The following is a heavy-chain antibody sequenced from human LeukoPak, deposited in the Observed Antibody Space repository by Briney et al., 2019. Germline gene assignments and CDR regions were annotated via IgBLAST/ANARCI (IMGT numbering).Heavy chain of an antibody. Sequence: GGSLRLSCAASRFTFSSYAMHWVRQAPGKGLEWVAVISYDGSIKYYADSVKGRFTISRDNSKNTLYLQMNSLRTEDTAVYYCAKDPFDYSNYTHTVGFDYWGQGTLVTVSS. CDR1: RFTFSSYA. V-gene: IGHV3-30*18. CDR2: ISYDGSIK. CDR3: AKDPFDYSNYTHTVGFDY. J-gene: IGHJ4*02. D-gene: IGHD4-11*01.